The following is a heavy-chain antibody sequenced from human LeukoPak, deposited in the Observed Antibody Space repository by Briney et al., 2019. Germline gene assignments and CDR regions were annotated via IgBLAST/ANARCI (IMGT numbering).Heavy chain of an antibody. D-gene: IGHD4-11*01. J-gene: IGHJ6*03. Sequence: ASVKVSCKASGYRFTGYHIHWVRQAPGQGLEWTGWINPHTGATNYAQKFQGRVTMTRDTSVSTASMELNRLKSDDTAVYYCARDGFRVTTTFTYYYYYYMDVWGEGTTVTVSS. CDR1: GYRFTGYH. CDR3: ARDGFRVTTTFTYYYYYYMDV. V-gene: IGHV1-2*02. CDR2: INPHTGAT.